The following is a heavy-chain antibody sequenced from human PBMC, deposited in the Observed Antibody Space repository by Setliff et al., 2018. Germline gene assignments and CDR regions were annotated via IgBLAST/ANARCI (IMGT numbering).Heavy chain of an antibody. CDR3: ARDRRNIVVAVVNAAFDI. CDR2: ISAYNGDT. Sequence: ASVKVSCKASGYTFSRYGFSWVRQAPGQGLEWMGWISAYNGDTNYAQNLQGRVTMTTDTSTSTAYMELRSLRSDDTAVYYCARDRRNIVVAVVNAAFDIWGQGTMVTVS. D-gene: IGHD2-15*01. CDR1: GYTFSRYG. J-gene: IGHJ3*02. V-gene: IGHV1-18*01.